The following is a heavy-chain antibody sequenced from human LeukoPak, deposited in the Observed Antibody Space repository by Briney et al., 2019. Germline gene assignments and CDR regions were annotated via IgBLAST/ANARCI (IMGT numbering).Heavy chain of an antibody. D-gene: IGHD5-12*01. V-gene: IGHV4-31*03. CDR1: GVSLSSGAYY. Sequence: SETLSLTCTVSGVSLSSGAYYWSWIRRHPGKGLEYIGDIYYSGSTYYNPSLKSRVTISLDTSKNQFSLRLSSVTAADTAVFYCARALKGLGYLFDYWGQGSLVTVSS. CDR3: ARALKGLGYLFDY. CDR2: IYYSGST. J-gene: IGHJ4*02.